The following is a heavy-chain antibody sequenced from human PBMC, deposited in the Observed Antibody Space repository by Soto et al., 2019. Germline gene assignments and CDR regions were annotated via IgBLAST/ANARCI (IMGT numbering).Heavy chain of an antibody. CDR1: GLTLNSHG. Sequence: GGSLRLSCTPPGLTLNSHGMNWARQAPGKGLEWVARILYDGSKEYYADSVKGRFTISRDNSKNTLYLQMDSLRVEDTAVYYCAKDLALMADYWGQGTPVTVSS. J-gene: IGHJ4*02. CDR2: ILYDGSKE. CDR3: AKDLALMADY. D-gene: IGHD3-16*01. V-gene: IGHV3-30*18.